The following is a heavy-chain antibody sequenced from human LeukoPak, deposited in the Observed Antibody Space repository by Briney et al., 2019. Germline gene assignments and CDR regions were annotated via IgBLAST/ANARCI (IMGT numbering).Heavy chain of an antibody. V-gene: IGHV4-34*01. CDR2: INHSGST. D-gene: IGHD2-2*01. CDR3: ARHPYQLLSRRWFDP. Sequence: PSETLSLTCAVYGGSFSGYYWSWIRQPPGKGLEWIGEINHSGSTNYNPSLKSRVTISVDTSKNQFSLKLSSVTAADTAVYYCARHPYQLLSRRWFDPWGQGTLVTVSS. CDR1: GGSFSGYY. J-gene: IGHJ5*02.